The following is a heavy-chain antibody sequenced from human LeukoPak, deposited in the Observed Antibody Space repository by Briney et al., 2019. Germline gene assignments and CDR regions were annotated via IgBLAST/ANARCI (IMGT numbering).Heavy chain of an antibody. CDR1: GFTFSGAW. CDR2: IREDGTEK. Sequence: GGSLRLSCTASGFTFSGAWMTWVRQAPGKGLEWVANIREDGTEKNYVDSVKGRFTISRDNAKNSLYLQMNSLRAEDTAVYYCARHPSYNSSGYDFDYWGQGTLGTASS. D-gene: IGHD3-22*01. CDR3: ARHPSYNSSGYDFDY. V-gene: IGHV3-7*01. J-gene: IGHJ4*02.